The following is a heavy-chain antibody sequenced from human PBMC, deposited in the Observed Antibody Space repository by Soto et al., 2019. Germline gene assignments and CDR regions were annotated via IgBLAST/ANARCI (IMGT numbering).Heavy chain of an antibody. J-gene: IGHJ5*02. V-gene: IGHV4-4*07. Sequence: XATLSLTCTVSGGAISTYYWTWIRQPAGKGLEWIGRIYSSGSTKYNPSLQSRVTMSLDTSNNQFSLRLTSVTAADTAVYYCARGQRFSDWFDPWGQGTLVTVPS. D-gene: IGHD3-3*01. CDR3: ARGQRFSDWFDP. CDR1: GGAISTYY. CDR2: IYSSGST.